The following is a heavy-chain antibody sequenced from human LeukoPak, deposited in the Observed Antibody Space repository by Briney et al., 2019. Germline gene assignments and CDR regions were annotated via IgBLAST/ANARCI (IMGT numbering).Heavy chain of an antibody. J-gene: IGHJ4*02. Sequence: SETLSLTCSVSGGSINNFYWTWIRQPAGKGLEWIGRIYAIGDTNYNPSLKSRVTISLDTSKNQFSLKLSSVTAADTAVYYCASALVATNPFDYWDQGTLVTVSS. CDR3: ASALVATNPFDY. V-gene: IGHV4-4*07. CDR2: IYAIGDT. D-gene: IGHD5-12*01. CDR1: GGSINNFY.